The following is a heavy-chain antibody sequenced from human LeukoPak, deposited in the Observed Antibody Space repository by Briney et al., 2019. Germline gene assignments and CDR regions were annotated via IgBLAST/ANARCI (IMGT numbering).Heavy chain of an antibody. CDR1: GGSISSYY. D-gene: IGHD5-12*01. CDR3: ARRNVGYTSGQLDY. CDR2: IYYSGSI. J-gene: IGHJ4*02. Sequence: SETLSLTCTVSGGSISSYYWSWIRQPPGKGLEWIGYIYYSGSINYNPSLKSRVTISVDTSKNQFSLKLSSVTAADTAVYYCARRNVGYTSGQLDYWGQGTLVTVSS. V-gene: IGHV4-59*01.